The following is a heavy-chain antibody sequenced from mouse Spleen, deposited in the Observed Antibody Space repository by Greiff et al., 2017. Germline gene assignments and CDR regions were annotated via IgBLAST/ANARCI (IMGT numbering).Heavy chain of an antibody. CDR3: ARSGDYYAMDY. J-gene: IGHJ4*01. V-gene: IGHV7-3*01. CDR2: IRNKANGYTT. CDR1: GFTFTDYY. Sequence: EVQVVESGGGLVQPGGSLSLSCAASGFTFTDYYMSWVRQPPGKALEWLGFIRNKANGYTTEYSASVKGRFTISRDNSQSILYLQMNALRAEDSATYYCARSGDYYAMDYWGQGTSVTVSS. D-gene: IGHD1-1*02.